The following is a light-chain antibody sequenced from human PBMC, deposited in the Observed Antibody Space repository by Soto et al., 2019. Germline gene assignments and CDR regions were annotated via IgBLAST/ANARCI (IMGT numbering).Light chain of an antibody. V-gene: IGKV1-5*03. CDR3: QHYNSYSEA. J-gene: IGKJ1*01. CDR2: KAS. Sequence: DIQMTQSPSTLSGSVGDRVTITCRASQTISSWLAWYQQKPGKAPKLLTYKASTLKSGVPSRFSGSGSGTEFTLTISSLQPDDFATYYCQHYNSYSEAFGQGTKVDLK. CDR1: QTISSW.